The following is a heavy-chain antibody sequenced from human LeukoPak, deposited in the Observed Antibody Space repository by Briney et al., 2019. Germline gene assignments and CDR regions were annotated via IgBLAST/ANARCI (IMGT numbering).Heavy chain of an antibody. Sequence: PGGSLRLSCAASGFTFSSYGMHWVRQAPGKGLEWVAVISYDGSNKYYADSVKGRFTISRDNSKNTLYLQMNSLRAEDTAVYYCAKGKYYYGSGSYYPFDYWGQGTLVTVSS. CDR3: AKGKYYYGSGSYYPFDY. J-gene: IGHJ4*02. D-gene: IGHD3-10*01. V-gene: IGHV3-30*18. CDR1: GFTFSSYG. CDR2: ISYDGSNK.